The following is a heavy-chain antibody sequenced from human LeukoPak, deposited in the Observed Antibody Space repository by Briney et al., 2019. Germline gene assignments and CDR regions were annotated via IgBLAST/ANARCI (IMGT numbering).Heavy chain of an antibody. V-gene: IGHV3-33*01. D-gene: IGHD2-2*01. J-gene: IGHJ4*02. CDR1: GFTFSSFG. Sequence: GRSLRLSCAASGFTFSSFGMHWVRQAPGKGLEWVAVIWYDGSNKYYADSVKGRFTISRDNSKNALYLQMNCLRAEDTAVYYCARDRGDSTSWYVTDYWGQGTLVTVSS. CDR2: IWYDGSNK. CDR3: ARDRGDSTSWYVTDY.